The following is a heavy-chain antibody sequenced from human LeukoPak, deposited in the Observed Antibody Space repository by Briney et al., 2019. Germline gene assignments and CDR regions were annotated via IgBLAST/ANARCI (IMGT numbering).Heavy chain of an antibody. D-gene: IGHD6-13*01. V-gene: IGHV3-7*01. J-gene: IGHJ4*02. CDR2: IKQDGSEQ. CDR1: GFTFTFYW. Sequence: GGSLRLSCAASGFTFTFYWMSWVRQAPGKGLEWVANIKQDGSEQYYVDSVKGRFTISRDNAKNSLYLQMNSLRDEDTAVYYCARDRMGQQMVNFDYWGQGTLVTVSS. CDR3: ARDRMGQQMVNFDY.